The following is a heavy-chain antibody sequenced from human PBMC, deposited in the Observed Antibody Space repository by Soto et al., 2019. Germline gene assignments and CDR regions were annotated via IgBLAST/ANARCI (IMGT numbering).Heavy chain of an antibody. CDR1: GIIFTNYW. CDR2: IDNDGSGT. J-gene: IGHJ4*02. CDR3: TTVFEY. V-gene: IGHV3-74*01. Sequence: EVQLVESGGGLVQPGGSLRLSCAASGIIFTNYWMHWVRQAPGKGLVWVSRIDNDGSGTSYADSVKVRFTISRDNANNTVYLTMNSLRVDDTAVSYCTTVFEYWGQGTMVTVSS.